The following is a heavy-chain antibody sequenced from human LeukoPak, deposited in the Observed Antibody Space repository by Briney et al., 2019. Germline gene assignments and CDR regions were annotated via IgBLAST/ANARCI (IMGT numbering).Heavy chain of an antibody. CDR2: INHSGST. CDR3: AREGSSWYWGTATRGWYFDL. J-gene: IGHJ2*01. Sequence: SETQSLTCAVYGGSFSGYYWSWIRQPPGKGLEWIGEINHSGSTNYNPSLKSRVTISVDTSKNQFSLKLSSVTAADTAVYYCAREGSSWYWGTATRGWYFDLWGRGTLVTVSS. D-gene: IGHD6-13*01. V-gene: IGHV4-34*01. CDR1: GGSFSGYY.